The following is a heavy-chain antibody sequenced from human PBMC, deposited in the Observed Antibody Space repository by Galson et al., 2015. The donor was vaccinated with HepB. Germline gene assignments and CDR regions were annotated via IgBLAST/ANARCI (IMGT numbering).Heavy chain of an antibody. CDR2: ISADNGKT. D-gene: IGHD5-18*01. Sequence: SVKVSCKASGYTFTTHGISWVRQAPGQGLEWMGWISADNGKTTYAQKFQGRVTMITDTSTNTAFMELRSLRSDDTAVYYCARGGYSQWKFDYWGQGTLVTVSS. V-gene: IGHV1-18*01. CDR1: GYTFTTHG. CDR3: ARGGYSQWKFDY. J-gene: IGHJ4*02.